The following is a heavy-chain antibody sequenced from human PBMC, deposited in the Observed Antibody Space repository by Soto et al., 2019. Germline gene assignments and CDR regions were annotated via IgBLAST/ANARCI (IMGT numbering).Heavy chain of an antibody. CDR3: ARESGDCVINWFDP. V-gene: IGHV3-74*01. Sequence: RLSCAASGFNFINHWMHWVRQRAAEGLVWVSRITSDGKSKAYAESVKGRFAISRDNAKNTLYLQMNGLTAEDTAVYYCARESGDCVINWFDPWGQGTRGTV. J-gene: IGHJ5*02. CDR2: ITSDGKSK. CDR1: GFNFINHW. D-gene: IGHD2-21*02.